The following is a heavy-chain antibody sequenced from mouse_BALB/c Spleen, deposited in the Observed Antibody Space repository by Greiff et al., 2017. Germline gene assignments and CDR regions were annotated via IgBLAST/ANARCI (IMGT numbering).Heavy chain of an antibody. CDR1: GFSLTGYG. CDR3: ARGDYGSSPYAMDY. D-gene: IGHD1-1*01. CDR2: IWGDGST. J-gene: IGHJ4*01. V-gene: IGHV2-6-7*01. Sequence: VKLVESGPGLVAPSQTLSITRTVSGFSLTGYGVNWVRQPPGKGLEWLGMIWGDGSTDYNSALKSRLSISKDNSKSQVFLKMNSLQTDDTARYYCARGDYGSSPYAMDYWGQGTSVTVSS.